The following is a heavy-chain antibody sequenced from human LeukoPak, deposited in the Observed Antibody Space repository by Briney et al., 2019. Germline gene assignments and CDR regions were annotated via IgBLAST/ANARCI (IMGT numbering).Heavy chain of an antibody. CDR2: IKPNSGST. D-gene: IGHD1-20*01. CDR3: AGLPRYNWNEPLDY. Sequence: GASVKVSCKASGYTFTDYYIHWVRQAPGQGLEWMGCIKPNSGSTKYAQTFQGRVTMTGDTSINTAYMELSRLTYDDTAVYYCAGLPRYNWNEPLDYWGQGTLVTVSS. CDR1: GYTFTDYY. J-gene: IGHJ4*02. V-gene: IGHV1-2*02.